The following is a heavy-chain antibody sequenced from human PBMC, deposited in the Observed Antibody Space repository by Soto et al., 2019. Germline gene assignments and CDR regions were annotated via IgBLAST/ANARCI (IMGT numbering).Heavy chain of an antibody. V-gene: IGHV3-15*07. Sequence: GGSMRHSKAAAEGTIATVWGNWIRQAPGKGLEWVGRIKSKVDGGTTDFAAPVKGRFAISRDDSRSMMYMQMNSLKIEDTAVYFCPKDSDFSTRLFRFDYWVRGTLVTGSS. J-gene: IGHJ4*01. CDR1: EGTIATVW. D-gene: IGHD2-21*01. CDR3: PKDSDFSTRLFRFDY. CDR2: IKSKVDGGTT.